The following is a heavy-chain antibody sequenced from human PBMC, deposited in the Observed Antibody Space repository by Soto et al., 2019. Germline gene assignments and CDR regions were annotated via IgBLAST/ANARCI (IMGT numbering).Heavy chain of an antibody. CDR2: INAGNGNT. CDR3: ARDLAPYDFLSGYTHYYYGMAV. V-gene: IGHV1-3*01. J-gene: IGHJ6*02. D-gene: IGHD3-3*01. CDR1: GYTFTSYA. Sequence: ASVKVSCKASGYTFTSYAMHWVRQAPGQRLEWMGWINAGNGNTKYSQKFQGRVTITRDTSASTAYMELSSLRSEDTAVYYCARDLAPYDFLSGYTHYYYGMAVWGQGTTVTVSS.